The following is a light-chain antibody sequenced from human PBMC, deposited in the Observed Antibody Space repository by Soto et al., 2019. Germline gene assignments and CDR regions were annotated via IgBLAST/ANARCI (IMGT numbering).Light chain of an antibody. CDR1: QSVSSSY. J-gene: IGKJ1*01. CDR2: GAS. V-gene: IGKV3-20*01. CDR3: QQYGSSPVT. Sequence: EIVLTQSPGTLSLSPGERATLSCRASQSVSSSYLAWYQQKPGQAPRLLIHGASSRATGIPDRFSGSGSGTDFTLTISRLEPEGFAVYYCQQYGSSPVTVGQGTKVEIK.